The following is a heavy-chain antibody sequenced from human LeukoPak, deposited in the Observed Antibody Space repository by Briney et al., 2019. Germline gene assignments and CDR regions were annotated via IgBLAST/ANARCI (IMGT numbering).Heavy chain of an antibody. V-gene: IGHV4-4*09. J-gene: IGHJ5*02. CDR2: IYTSGST. CDR3: ARRFTYYYDSSGYYSNGFWFDP. D-gene: IGHD3-22*01. CDR1: GGSISSYY. Sequence: SETLSLTCTVSGGSISSYYWSWIRQPPGKGLEWIGYIYTSGSTNYNPSLKSRVTTSVDTSKNQFSLKLSSVTAADTAVYYCARRFTYYYDSSGYYSNGFWFDPWGQGTLVTVSS.